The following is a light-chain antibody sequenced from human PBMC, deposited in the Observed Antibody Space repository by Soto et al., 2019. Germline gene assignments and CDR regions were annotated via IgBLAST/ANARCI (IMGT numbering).Light chain of an antibody. J-gene: IGLJ2*01. V-gene: IGLV1-44*01. CDR3: AEWDDSLNGVV. Sequence: QSVLTQPPSASGTPGQRVTISCSGSSSNIGSNTVNWYQQLPGTAPKLLIYSNNQRPSGVPDRFSGSKSGTSASLAISGLQSEDEADYYCAEWDDSLNGVVFGGGTK. CDR2: SNN. CDR1: SSNIGSNT.